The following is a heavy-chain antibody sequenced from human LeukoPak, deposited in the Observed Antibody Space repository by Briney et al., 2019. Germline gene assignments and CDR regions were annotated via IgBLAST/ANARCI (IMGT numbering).Heavy chain of an antibody. V-gene: IGHV1-46*01. CDR1: GYTFTKYL. CDR2: INPNGDAT. CDR3: ARPLFCAFDNCGYWLDP. J-gene: IGHJ5*02. D-gene: IGHD1-20*01. Sequence: ASVKVSCKTSGYTFTKYLVHWVRQAPGQGLEWVGAINPNGDATNYAPRLQGRLTLTQDTSTSTVYMELRGLTPDDTAVYYCARPLFCAFDNCGYWLDPWGPGTLVTVSS.